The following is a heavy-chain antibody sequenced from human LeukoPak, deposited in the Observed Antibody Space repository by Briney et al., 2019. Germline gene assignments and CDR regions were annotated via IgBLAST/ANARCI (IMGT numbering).Heavy chain of an antibody. J-gene: IGHJ4*02. CDR3: AKDQIRDYYDSSGYLAIDY. V-gene: IGHV3-23*01. CDR2: IRGSGGST. CDR1: GFTFSSYA. D-gene: IGHD3-22*01. Sequence: GGSLRLSCAASGFTFSSYAMTWVRQAAGKGLEWVSAIRGSGGSTYYADSVKGRFTISRDNSKNTLYLQMNSLRGEDTAVYYCAKDQIRDYYDSSGYLAIDYWGQGTLVTVSS.